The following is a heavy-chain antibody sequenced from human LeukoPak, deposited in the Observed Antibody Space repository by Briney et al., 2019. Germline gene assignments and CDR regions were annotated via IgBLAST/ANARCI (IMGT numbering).Heavy chain of an antibody. D-gene: IGHD3-3*01. CDR3: ANSRPRYYVFGSVYSTNCFAP. CDR1: GFSLSTSGVG. CDR2: IYWNDDK. V-gene: IGHV2-5*01. J-gene: IGHJ5*02. Sequence: SGPTLVNPTQTLTLTCSFSGFSLSTSGVGVGWIRQPPGKALEWLALIYWNDDKRYIPSLKSRLTITKDTSKNHAVLKVTNMHLVDTTKYYCANSRPRYYVFGSVYSTNCFAPGGRGTLVTVSS.